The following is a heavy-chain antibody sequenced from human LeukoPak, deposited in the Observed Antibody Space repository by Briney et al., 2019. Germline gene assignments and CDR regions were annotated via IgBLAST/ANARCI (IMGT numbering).Heavy chain of an antibody. J-gene: IGHJ4*01. V-gene: IGHV1-8*01. D-gene: IGHD6-13*01. CDR1: GYTFSRYD. CDR2: MNPNSGNT. CDR3: ARGSSSWESYFDY. Sequence: ASVKVSCKASGYTFSRYDINWVRQATGQGLEWMGWMNPNSGNTGYAQKFQGRVTMTRNTSISTAYMELSSLRSEDTAVYYCARGSSSWESYFDYWGHGTLVTVSS.